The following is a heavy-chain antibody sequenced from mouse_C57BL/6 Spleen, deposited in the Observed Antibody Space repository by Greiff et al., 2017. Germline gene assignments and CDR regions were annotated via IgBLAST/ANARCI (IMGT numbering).Heavy chain of an antibody. J-gene: IGHJ3*01. V-gene: IGHV1-62-2*01. CDR1: GYTFTEYT. Sequence: QVHVKQSGAELVKPGASVKLSCKASGYTFTEYTIHWVKQRSGQGLEWIGWFYPGSGSIKYNEKFKDKATLTADKSSSTVYMELSRLTSEDSAVYFCARHEDRDGYYGWFAYWGQGTLVTVSA. CDR3: ARHEDRDGYYGWFAY. D-gene: IGHD2-3*01. CDR2: FYPGSGSI.